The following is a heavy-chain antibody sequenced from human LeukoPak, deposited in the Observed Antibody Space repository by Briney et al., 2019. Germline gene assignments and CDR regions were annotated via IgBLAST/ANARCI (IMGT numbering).Heavy chain of an antibody. Sequence: TGGSLRLSCAASGFTFSSYWMHWVRQAPGKGLVWVSRINTDGSDTSYADSVKGRFTISRDNAKNTLYLQIDSLRPEDTALYYCASGTGSYHPCDYWGQGTLVTVSS. V-gene: IGHV3-74*01. J-gene: IGHJ4*02. CDR3: ASGTGSYHPCDY. CDR1: GFTFSSYW. D-gene: IGHD1-26*01. CDR2: INTDGSDT.